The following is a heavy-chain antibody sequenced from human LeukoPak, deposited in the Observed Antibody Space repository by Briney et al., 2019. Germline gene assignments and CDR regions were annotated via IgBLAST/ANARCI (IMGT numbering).Heavy chain of an antibody. CDR3: ARVRRIRYCSSTSCYYYFDY. CDR2: IRYDGTNK. D-gene: IGHD2-2*01. J-gene: IGHJ4*02. V-gene: IGHV3-30*02. CDR1: GFTFSGYG. Sequence: GGSLRLSCAASGFTFSGYGMHWVRQAPGKGLEWVAFIRYDGTNKYYADSVKGRFTISRDNSRNTLYLQMNSLRSEDTAVYYCARVRRIRYCSSTSCYYYFDYWGQGTLVTVSS.